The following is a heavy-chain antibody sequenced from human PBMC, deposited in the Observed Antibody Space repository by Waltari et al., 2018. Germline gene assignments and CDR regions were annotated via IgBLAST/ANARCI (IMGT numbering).Heavy chain of an antibody. J-gene: IGHJ6*03. V-gene: IGHV4-34*01. Sequence: QVQLQQWGAGLLKPSETLSLTCAVYGGSFSGYYWSWIRQPPGKGLEWIGEINHSGSTNYNPSLKSRVTISVDPSKNQFSLKLSSVTAADTAVYYCARGPPSSYDFWSGSPFYYYYYMDVWGKGTTVTISS. CDR1: GGSFSGYY. CDR2: INHSGST. D-gene: IGHD3-3*01. CDR3: ARGPPSSYDFWSGSPFYYYYYMDV.